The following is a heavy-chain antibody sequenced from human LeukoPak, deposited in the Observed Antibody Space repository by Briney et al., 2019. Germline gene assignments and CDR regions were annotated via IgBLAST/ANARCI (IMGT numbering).Heavy chain of an antibody. Sequence: GGSLRLSCAASGFTFSSYWMHWVRQAPGKGLVWVSRINSDGSSTNYADSVKGRFTISRDNAKNSVYLQMNSLRVEDTAIYYCAREGVDIVTYDYWGQGTLVTVSS. CDR3: AREGVDIVTYDY. D-gene: IGHD5-12*01. V-gene: IGHV3-74*01. J-gene: IGHJ4*02. CDR1: GFTFSSYW. CDR2: INSDGSST.